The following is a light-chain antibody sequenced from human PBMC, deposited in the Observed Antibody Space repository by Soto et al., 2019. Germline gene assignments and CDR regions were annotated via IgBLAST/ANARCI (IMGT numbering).Light chain of an antibody. CDR3: ETWDASLSAGM. Sequence: QSALTQPASVSGSPGQSITISCTGTSSDVGDYNYVSWYQLHPGKAPKLMIYEVTNRPSGIPDRFSGSRSGTSATLGITGLQTWDEADYYCETWDASLSAGMFGGGTKLTVL. V-gene: IGLV2-14*03. J-gene: IGLJ3*02. CDR2: EVT. CDR1: SSDVGDYNY.